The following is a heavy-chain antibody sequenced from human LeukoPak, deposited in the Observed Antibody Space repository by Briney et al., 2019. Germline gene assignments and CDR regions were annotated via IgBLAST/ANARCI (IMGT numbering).Heavy chain of an antibody. CDR1: AGSISSSSYY. CDR2: IFYSGST. J-gene: IGHJ4*02. CDR3: ARRAAGAGDFDY. Sequence: PSETLSLTCTVSAGSISSSSYYWGWIRQPPGKGLEWIGSIFYSGSTYYNPFLKSRVAISVDTSKNQFPLNLSSVTAADTAVYYCARRAAGAGDFDYWGQGTLVTVSS. V-gene: IGHV4-39*01. D-gene: IGHD6-13*01.